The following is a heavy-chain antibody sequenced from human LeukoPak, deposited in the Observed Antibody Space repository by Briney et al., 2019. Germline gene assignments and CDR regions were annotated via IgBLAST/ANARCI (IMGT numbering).Heavy chain of an antibody. V-gene: IGHV1-3*01. J-gene: IGHJ4*02. Sequence: ASVKVSCKASGYTFTSYAMHWVRQAPGQRLEWKGWINAGNGNTKYLQKFQGRITITRDTSASTAYMELSSLRSEDTAVYYCARDLDCSSTSCFLYYFDYWGQGTLVTVSS. CDR3: ARDLDCSSTSCFLYYFDY. CDR2: INAGNGNT. CDR1: GYTFTSYA. D-gene: IGHD2-2*01.